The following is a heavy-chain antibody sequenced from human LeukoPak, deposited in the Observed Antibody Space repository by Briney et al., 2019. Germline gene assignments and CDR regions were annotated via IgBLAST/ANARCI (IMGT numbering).Heavy chain of an antibody. D-gene: IGHD6-6*01. Sequence: GASVKVSCKASGYTFTSYYMHWVRQAPGQGLEWMGIINPSGGSTSYAQKFQGRVTMTRDMSTSTAYMELRSLRSDDTAVYYCARDRGLAARDYYYYYMDVWGKGTTVTVSS. J-gene: IGHJ6*03. CDR2: INPSGGST. V-gene: IGHV1-46*01. CDR3: ARDRGLAARDYYYYYMDV. CDR1: GYTFTSYY.